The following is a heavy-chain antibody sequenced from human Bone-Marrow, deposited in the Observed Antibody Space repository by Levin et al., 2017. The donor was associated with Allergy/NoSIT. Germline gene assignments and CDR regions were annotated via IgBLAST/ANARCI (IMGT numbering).Heavy chain of an antibody. CDR3: ARGYDFWSGYCVRGSWYYGMDV. CDR1: GFTLRDYA. J-gene: IGHJ6*02. Sequence: PGGSLRLSCVASGFTLRDYAMTWVRQAPGKGLEWVSAISGTGTSSFYADSVKGRFTISRENSRNTLYLEMNSLRAEDTAMYYCARGYDFWSGYCVRGSWYYGMDVWGQGTTVTVSS. CDR2: ISGTGTSS. V-gene: IGHV3-23*01. D-gene: IGHD3-3*01.